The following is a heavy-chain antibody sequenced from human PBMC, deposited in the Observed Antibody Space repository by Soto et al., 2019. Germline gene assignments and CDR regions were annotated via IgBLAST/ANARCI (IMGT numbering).Heavy chain of an antibody. V-gene: IGHV1-18*01. Sequence: ASVKVSCKASGYTFTSYGISWVRQAPGQGLEWMGWISAYNGNTNYAQKLQGRVIMTTDTSTSTAYMELRSLRSDDTAVYYCARDPLQYYYDSSGYYVYWGQGTLVTVSS. CDR2: ISAYNGNT. D-gene: IGHD3-22*01. CDR1: GYTFTSYG. J-gene: IGHJ4*02. CDR3: ARDPLQYYYDSSGYYVY.